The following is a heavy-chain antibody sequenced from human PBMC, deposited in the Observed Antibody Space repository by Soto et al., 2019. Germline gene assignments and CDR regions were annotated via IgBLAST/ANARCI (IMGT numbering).Heavy chain of an antibody. Sequence: SETLSLTCTVSGGSISGGGSYWSWIRQRPGKGLEWIGYMYYSGSFYYNPSLKGRVMISSDKSKNQFTLQLTSVTVADTAVYYCATSYGNAWYTYWGQGTQVTVSS. CDR3: ATSYGNAWYTY. D-gene: IGHD6-13*01. CDR2: MYYSGSF. J-gene: IGHJ4*02. CDR1: GGSISGGGSY. V-gene: IGHV4-61*08.